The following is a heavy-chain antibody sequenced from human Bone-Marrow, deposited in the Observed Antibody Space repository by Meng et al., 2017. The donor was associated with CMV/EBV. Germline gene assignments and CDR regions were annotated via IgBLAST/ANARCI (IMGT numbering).Heavy chain of an antibody. Sequence: GSLRLSCAASGFTFSSYEMNWVRQAPGKGLEWIGSIYYSGSTYYNPSLKSRVTISVDTSKNQFSLKLSSVTAADTAVYYCARGRRGPVVPAAMDFDYWGQGTLVTVSS. D-gene: IGHD2-2*01. CDR2: IYYSGST. J-gene: IGHJ4*02. V-gene: IGHV4-39*07. CDR3: ARGRRGPVVPAAMDFDY. CDR1: GFTFSSYE.